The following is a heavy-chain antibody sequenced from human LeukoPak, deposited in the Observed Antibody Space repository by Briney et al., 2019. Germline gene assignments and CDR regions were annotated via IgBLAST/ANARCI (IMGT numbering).Heavy chain of an antibody. J-gene: IGHJ5*02. Sequence: GASVKVSCKASGYTLTSYYMYWVRQAPGQGLEWMGIVNPSGDNTNYAQKFQGRVTMTRDMSTTTVYMELSSLRSEDTAVYYCARGPHRRTYDRDNWFDPWGQGTLVTVSS. V-gene: IGHV1-46*01. D-gene: IGHD3-3*01. CDR3: ARGPHRRTYDRDNWFDP. CDR1: GYTLTSYY. CDR2: VNPSGDNT.